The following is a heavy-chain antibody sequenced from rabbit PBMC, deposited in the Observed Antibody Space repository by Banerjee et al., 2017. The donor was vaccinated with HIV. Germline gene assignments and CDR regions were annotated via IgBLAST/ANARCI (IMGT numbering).Heavy chain of an antibody. CDR1: GFSFSSSCY. D-gene: IGHD5-1*01. J-gene: IGHJ4*01. CDR3: ARDPVNSDGWCSFDL. Sequence: QSLEESGGDLVKPGASLTLTCTASGFSFSSSCYMCWVRQAPGKGLEWIACIYAGSSGSTYYASWAKGRFTISKTSSTTVTLQVTSLTATDTATYFCARDPVNSDGWCSFDLWGQGTLVTVS. V-gene: IGHV1S40*01. CDR2: IYAGSSGST.